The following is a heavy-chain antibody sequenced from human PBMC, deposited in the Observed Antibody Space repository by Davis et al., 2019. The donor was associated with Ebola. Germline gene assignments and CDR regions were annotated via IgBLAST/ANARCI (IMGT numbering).Heavy chain of an antibody. V-gene: IGHV1-18*01. Sequence: ASVKVSCKASGYTFTSYGISWVRQAPGQGLEWMGWISAYNGNTNYAQKLQGRVTMTTDTSTSTVYMELSSLRSEDTAVYYCATPTRSYYYGMDVWGQGTTVTVSS. D-gene: IGHD1-26*01. J-gene: IGHJ6*02. CDR2: ISAYNGNT. CDR1: GYTFTSYG. CDR3: ATPTRSYYYGMDV.